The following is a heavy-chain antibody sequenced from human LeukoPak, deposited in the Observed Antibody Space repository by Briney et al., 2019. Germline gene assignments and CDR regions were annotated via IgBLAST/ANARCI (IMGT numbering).Heavy chain of an antibody. J-gene: IGHJ4*02. CDR2: IYHSGST. CDR1: GGSISSSNW. CDR3: ARVGVTDILTGYYPRDWYFDL. D-gene: IGHD3-9*01. Sequence: SGTLSLTCAVSGGSISSSNWWSWVRQPPGKGLEWIGEIYHSGSTNYNPSLKSRVTISVDKSKNQFSLKLSSVTAADTAVYYCARVGVTDILTGYYPRDWYFDLWGQGTLVTVSS. V-gene: IGHV4-4*02.